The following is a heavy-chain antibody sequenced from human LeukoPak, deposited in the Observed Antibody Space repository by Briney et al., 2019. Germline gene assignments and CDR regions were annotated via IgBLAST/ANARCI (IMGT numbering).Heavy chain of an antibody. V-gene: IGHV3-7*01. J-gene: IGHJ2*01. CDR3: ARARGDGYQWYFDL. CDR2: IKQDGSEK. D-gene: IGHD5-24*01. Sequence: GGSLRLSCAASGFTFSSYWMNWVRQAPGKGLEWVANIKQDGSEKNYVDFVKGRFTISRDNAKNSLDLQMNSLRAEDTAMYYCARARGDGYQWYFDLRGRGTLVTVSS. CDR1: GFTFSSYW.